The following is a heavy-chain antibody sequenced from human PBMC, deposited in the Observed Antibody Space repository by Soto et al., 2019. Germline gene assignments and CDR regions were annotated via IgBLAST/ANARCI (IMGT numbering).Heavy chain of an antibody. J-gene: IGHJ2*01. Sequence: QVQLVQSGAEVKKPGSSVKVSCKASGGTFSRYTISWVRQAPGQGLEWMGRIIPILGIANYAQKFQGRVTITADKSTSTAYMELSSLRSEDTAVYYCARPDRDWYFYLWGLGTLVTVSS. V-gene: IGHV1-69*02. CDR2: IIPILGIA. CDR1: GGTFSRYT. CDR3: ARPDRDWYFYL.